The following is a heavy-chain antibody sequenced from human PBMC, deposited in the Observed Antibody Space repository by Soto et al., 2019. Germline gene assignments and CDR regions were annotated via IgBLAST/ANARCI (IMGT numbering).Heavy chain of an antibody. J-gene: IGHJ6*02. D-gene: IGHD3-3*01. V-gene: IGHV1-18*01. CDR1: GYTFTSYG. CDR2: ISAYNGNT. CDR3: ARDRFLDYDFWSGRDYYYYGMDV. Sequence: ASVKVSCKASGYTFTSYGISWVRQAPGQGLEWMGWISAYNGNTNYAQKLQGRVTMTTDTSTSTAYMELRSLRSDDTAVYYCARDRFLDYDFWSGRDYYYYGMDVWGQGTTVTVSS.